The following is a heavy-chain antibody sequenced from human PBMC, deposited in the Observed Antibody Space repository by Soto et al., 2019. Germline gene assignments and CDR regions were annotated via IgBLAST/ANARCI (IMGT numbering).Heavy chain of an antibody. D-gene: IGHD4-17*01. J-gene: IGHJ3*02. CDR3: AKLAMTTVASYALAI. V-gene: IGHV3-30*18. Sequence: GGSLTFSCAASGFTFSSYGMHWVRQAPGKWLEWVAVISYDGSNKYYADSVKGRFTVSRDNSKNTLYLQMNSLRAEDTAVSYCAKLAMTTVASYALAIWGQGAMVAVS. CDR2: ISYDGSNK. CDR1: GFTFSSYG.